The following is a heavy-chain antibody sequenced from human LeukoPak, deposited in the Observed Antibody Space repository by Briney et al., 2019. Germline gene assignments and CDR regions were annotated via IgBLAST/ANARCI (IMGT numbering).Heavy chain of an antibody. CDR2: IYSGDNT. Sequence: PGGSLRHSCAASGFTVSSNYMGWVRQAPGKGLEWVSIIYSGDNTYYADSVKGRFTISRDNSKNTLYLQMNSLRVEDTAVYYCARGKGSSSPYYFDYWGQGTLVTVSS. CDR3: ARGKGSSSPYYFDY. D-gene: IGHD6-6*01. CDR1: GFTVSSNY. J-gene: IGHJ4*02. V-gene: IGHV3-66*01.